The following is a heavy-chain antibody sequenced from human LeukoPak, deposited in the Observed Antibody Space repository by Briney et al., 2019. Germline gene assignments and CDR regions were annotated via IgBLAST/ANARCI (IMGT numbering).Heavy chain of an antibody. Sequence: PGGSLRLSCAASAFTFSSYGMTWVRQAPGKGLEWVSAISGSGGSTYYADSVKGRFTISRDNSKNTLYLQMNSLRAEDTAVYYCVGRASTGYYYYGMDVWGQGTTVTVSS. V-gene: IGHV3-23*01. CDR3: VGRASTGYYYYGMDV. CDR1: AFTFSSYG. J-gene: IGHJ6*02. CDR2: ISGSGGST. D-gene: IGHD3-10*01.